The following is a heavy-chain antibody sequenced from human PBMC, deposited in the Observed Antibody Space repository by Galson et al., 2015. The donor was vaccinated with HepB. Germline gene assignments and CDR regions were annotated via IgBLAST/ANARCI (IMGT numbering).Heavy chain of an antibody. J-gene: IGHJ4*02. D-gene: IGHD2-15*01. CDR1: GFTFDSYA. CDR3: AKGVLQVGATPFDY. V-gene: IGHV3-23*01. CDR2: ASGSGRST. Sequence: SLRLSCAASGFTFDSYAMSWVRQAPGKGLEWVSVASGSGRSTYYADSVKGRFTISRDNSKNMLFLQMDSLRVEDTALYYCAKGVLQVGATPFDYWGQGTLVTVSS.